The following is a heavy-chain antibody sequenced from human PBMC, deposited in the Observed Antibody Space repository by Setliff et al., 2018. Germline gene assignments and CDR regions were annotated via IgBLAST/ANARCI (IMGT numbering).Heavy chain of an antibody. Sequence: ASVKVSCKTSGYTFAAYYIYWVRQAPGHGLELMGRIHPNTGSTNYLQDFQGRVTITRDTSIYTVYMELTGLTSGDTAVYYCAKQGYSDSLYAFDVWGQGTVVTVSS. J-gene: IGHJ3*01. CDR3: AKQGYSDSLYAFDV. CDR2: IHPNTGST. V-gene: IGHV1-2*06. CDR1: GYTFAAYY. D-gene: IGHD3-16*02.